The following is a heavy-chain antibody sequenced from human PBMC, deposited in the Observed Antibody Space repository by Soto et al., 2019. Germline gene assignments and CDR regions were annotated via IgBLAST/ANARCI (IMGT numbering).Heavy chain of an antibody. J-gene: IGHJ6*03. CDR3: AKDFQDIVVVPAAQDYYYYYMDV. D-gene: IGHD2-2*01. V-gene: IGHV3-9*01. CDR1: GFTFDDYA. Sequence: EVQLVESGGGLVQPGRSLRLSCAASGFTFDDYAMHWVRQAPGKGLEWVSGISWNSGSIGYADSVKGRFTISRDNAKNSLYLQMNSLSAEDTALYYCAKDFQDIVVVPAAQDYYYYYMDVWGKGTTVTVSS. CDR2: ISWNSGSI.